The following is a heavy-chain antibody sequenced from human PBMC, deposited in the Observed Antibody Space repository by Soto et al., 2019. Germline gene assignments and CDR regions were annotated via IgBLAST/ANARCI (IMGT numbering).Heavy chain of an antibody. CDR2: IYYSGST. J-gene: IGHJ2*01. Sequence: SETLSLTCTVSGGSISSYYWSWIRQPPGKGLEWIGYIYYSGSTNYNPSLKSRVTISVDTSKNQFSLKLSSVTVADTAVYYCARFNWYFDLWGRGTLVTVSS. V-gene: IGHV4-59*08. CDR1: GGSISSYY. CDR3: ARFNWYFDL.